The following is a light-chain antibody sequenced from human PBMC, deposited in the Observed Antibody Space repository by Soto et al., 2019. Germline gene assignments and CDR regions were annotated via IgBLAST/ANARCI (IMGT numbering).Light chain of an antibody. CDR2: GAS. J-gene: IGKJ5*01. CDR1: QDIGSW. Sequence: DIQMTQSPSSVSASVGDRVTITCRASQDIGSWLAWYQQKPGKAPDLLIYGASSLQSGDPSRFYGSRSGTDFTLTISSLQPEDFATYYCQQGGSFPIPFGQGTRLEMK. V-gene: IGKV1-12*01. CDR3: QQGGSFPIP.